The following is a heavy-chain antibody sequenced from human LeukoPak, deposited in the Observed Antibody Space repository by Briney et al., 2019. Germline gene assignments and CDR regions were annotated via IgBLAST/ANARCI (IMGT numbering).Heavy chain of an antibody. J-gene: IGHJ4*02. CDR3: ARQDGNSKYYFDY. CDR2: IYPGDSDT. V-gene: IGHV5-51*01. Sequence: GESLKISCKGSGYSFTYYWIGWVRQMPGKGLELMGSIYPGDSDTRYRPSFQGQVTILVDKSLSTAYLQWSTLKASDTAMYYCARQDGNSKYYFDYWGQGTLVTVSS. D-gene: IGHD1-1*01. CDR1: GYSFTYYW.